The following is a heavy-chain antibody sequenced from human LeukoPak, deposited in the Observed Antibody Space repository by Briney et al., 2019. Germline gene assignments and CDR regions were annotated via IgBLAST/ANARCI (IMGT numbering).Heavy chain of an antibody. CDR2: ISGGGDTA. D-gene: IGHD3-22*01. CDR3: AKDLTYDYDSNGYYFDY. J-gene: IGHJ4*02. CDR1: GFTFSSYA. V-gene: IGHV3-23*01. Sequence: GGSLRLSCAASGFTFSSYAMSWVRQAPGKGLELVAGISGGGDTAYYADSVKGRFTISRDNSKNTLSLQLSTLRAEDTAIYYCAKDLTYDYDSNGYYFDYWGQGTLVTVSS.